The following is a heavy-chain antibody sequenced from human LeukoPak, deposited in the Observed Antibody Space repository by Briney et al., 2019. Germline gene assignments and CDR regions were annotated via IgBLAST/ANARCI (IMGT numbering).Heavy chain of an antibody. CDR1: GFPFYSYW. D-gene: IGHD6-13*01. J-gene: IGHJ4*02. CDR3: ARSVPYGTTWYGRSDC. V-gene: IGHV3-7*03. CDR2: IRHDGSTK. Sequence: PGGSLRLSCTASGFPFYSYWMTWVRQTPGKGLEWVANIRHDGSTKYYVDSVKGRFTISRDNAMNSLYPQMDSLRVEDTAIYYCARSVPYGTTWYGRSDCWGQGTQVTVSS.